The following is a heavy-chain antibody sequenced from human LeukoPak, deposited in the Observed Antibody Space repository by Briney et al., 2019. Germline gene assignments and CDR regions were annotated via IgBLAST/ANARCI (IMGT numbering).Heavy chain of an antibody. CDR2: ISSSSSYI. V-gene: IGHV3-21*01. J-gene: IGHJ6*03. CDR1: GFTFISHS. CDR3: ARSSPMDV. Sequence: PGGSLRLSCAASGFTFISHSMSWVRQAPGKGLEWVSSISSSSSYIYYADSVKGRFTISRDNAKNSLYLQMNSLRAEDTAVYYCARSSPMDVWGKGTTVTISS.